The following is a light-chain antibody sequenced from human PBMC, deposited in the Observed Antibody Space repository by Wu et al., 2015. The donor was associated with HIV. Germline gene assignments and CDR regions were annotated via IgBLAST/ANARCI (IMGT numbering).Light chain of an antibody. J-gene: IGKJ1*01. CDR1: QGISSA. V-gene: IGKV1-13*02. CDR3: QQFNSYPRT. Sequence: IQLTQSPSSLSASVGDRVTITCRASQGISSALAWYQQKSGKAPKLLIFDASILESGVPSRFSGSGSGTDFTLTISSLQPEDFATYYCQQFNSYPRTFGQGTKVEIK. CDR2: DAS.